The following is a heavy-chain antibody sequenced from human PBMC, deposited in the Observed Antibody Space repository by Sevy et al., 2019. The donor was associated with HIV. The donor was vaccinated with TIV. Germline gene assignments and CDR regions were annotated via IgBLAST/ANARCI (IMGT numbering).Heavy chain of an antibody. CDR3: ARDGVLTGYYYYYGMDV. V-gene: IGHV4-4*07. Sequence: QSQTLSLTCTVSGGSISSYYWSWIRQPAGKGLEWIGRIYTSGSTNYNPSLKSRVTMSVDTSKNQFSLKLSSVTAADTAVYYCARDGVLTGYYYYYGMDVWGQGTTVTVSS. CDR2: IYTSGST. CDR1: GGSISSYY. J-gene: IGHJ6*02. D-gene: IGHD3-9*01.